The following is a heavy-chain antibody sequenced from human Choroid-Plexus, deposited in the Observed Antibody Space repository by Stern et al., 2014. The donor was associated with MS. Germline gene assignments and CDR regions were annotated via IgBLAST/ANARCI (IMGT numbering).Heavy chain of an antibody. CDR1: GFTFGSCA. Sequence: QVQLVESGGGLFQPGRPLRLSCVASGFTFGSCAMHWVRQAPGKGLEWVAGGSYDGSNKYYADSVKGRCTISRDNSQNTLYRQMSSLRPEDTAVYYCAKDRQYLTYFFDHWGQGSLVTVSS. CDR3: AKDRQYLTYFFDH. CDR2: GSYDGSNK. V-gene: IGHV3-30*18. D-gene: IGHD2/OR15-2a*01. J-gene: IGHJ5*02.